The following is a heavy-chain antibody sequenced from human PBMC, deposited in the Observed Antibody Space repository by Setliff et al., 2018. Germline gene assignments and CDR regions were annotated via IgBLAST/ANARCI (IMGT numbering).Heavy chain of an antibody. V-gene: IGHV4-59*08. CDR1: GGSIRSYY. Sequence: PSETLSLTCTVSGGSIRSYYWNWIRQPPGKGLEWIGYIYYSGSTNYNPSLKSRVTISVDTSKNHFSLKLSSATAADTAVYYCAGSTVTQVDYWGQGTLVTVSS. CDR3: AGSTVTQVDY. J-gene: IGHJ4*02. D-gene: IGHD4-17*01. CDR2: IYYSGST.